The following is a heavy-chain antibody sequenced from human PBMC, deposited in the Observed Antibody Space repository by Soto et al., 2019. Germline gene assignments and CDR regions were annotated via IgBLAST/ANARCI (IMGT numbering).Heavy chain of an antibody. CDR3: ARGRNFWSGPPTDY. CDR1: GGSFSGYY. J-gene: IGHJ4*02. D-gene: IGHD3-3*01. V-gene: IGHV4-34*01. CDR2: INHSGST. Sequence: SETLSLTCAVYGGSFSGYYWSWIRQPPGKGLEWIGEINHSGSTNYNPSLKSRVTISVDTSKNQFSLKLSSVTAADTAVYYCARGRNFWSGPPTDYWGQGTLVTVSS.